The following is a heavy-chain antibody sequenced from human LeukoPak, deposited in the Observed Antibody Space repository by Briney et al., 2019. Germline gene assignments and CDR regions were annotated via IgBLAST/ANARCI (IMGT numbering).Heavy chain of an antibody. Sequence: GGSLRLSCAASGFTFSSYAMSWVRQAPGKGLEWVSAISGSGGSTYYADSVKGRFTISRDNAKNTLYLQMNSLRAEDTAVYYCARDRRMRDAFDIWGQGTMVTVSS. J-gene: IGHJ3*02. CDR3: ARDRRMRDAFDI. V-gene: IGHV3-23*01. CDR1: GFTFSSYA. CDR2: ISGSGGST. D-gene: IGHD2-8*01.